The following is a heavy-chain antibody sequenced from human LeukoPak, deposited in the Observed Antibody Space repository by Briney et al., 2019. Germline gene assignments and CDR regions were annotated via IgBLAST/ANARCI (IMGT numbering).Heavy chain of an antibody. J-gene: IGHJ4*02. CDR3: ARDRITIFGVVTLDY. V-gene: IGHV4-61*02. CDR1: GGSISSGSYY. Sequence: PSQXXSLTCTVSGGSISSGSYYWSWIRQPAGKGVEWIGRIYTSGSTNYNPSLKSRVTISVDTSKNQFSLKLSSVTAADTAVYYCARDRITIFGVVTLDYWGQGTLVTVSS. CDR2: IYTSGST. D-gene: IGHD3-3*01.